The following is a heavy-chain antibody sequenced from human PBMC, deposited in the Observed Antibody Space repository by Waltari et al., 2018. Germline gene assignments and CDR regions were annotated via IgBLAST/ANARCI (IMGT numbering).Heavy chain of an antibody. CDR3: ARRSSSWYFVFHAFDI. V-gene: IGHV4-39*01. CDR1: GGSISSSSYY. CDR2: IYYSGST. J-gene: IGHJ3*02. D-gene: IGHD6-13*01. Sequence: QVQLQESGPGLVKPSGTLSLTCTVSGGSISSSSYYWGWIRQPPGKGLEWIGSIYYSGSTYYNPSLKSRVTISVDTSKNQFSLKLSSVTAADTAVYYCARRSSSWYFVFHAFDIWGQGTMVTVSS.